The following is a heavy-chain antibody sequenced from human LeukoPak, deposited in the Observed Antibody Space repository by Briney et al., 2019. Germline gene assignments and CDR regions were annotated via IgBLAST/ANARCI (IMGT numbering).Heavy chain of an antibody. Sequence: GGSLRLSCAASGFTFSSYAMNWVRQAPGEGLEWVANIGQGGSHVNYADSVKGRFSISRDNARNSLFLQLNNLRAEDTAVYYCASSYLKHWGQGTLVTVSS. CDR3: ASSYLKH. CDR1: GFTFSSYA. CDR2: IGQGGSHV. V-gene: IGHV3-7*01. J-gene: IGHJ1*01.